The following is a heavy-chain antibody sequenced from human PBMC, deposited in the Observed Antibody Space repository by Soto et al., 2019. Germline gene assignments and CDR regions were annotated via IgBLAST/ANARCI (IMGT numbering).Heavy chain of an antibody. CDR1: GFTFSDHW. J-gene: IGHJ4*02. D-gene: IGHD2-15*01. CDR3: TRGYCPGGSCYYEYDFDY. Sequence: EVHLVESGGGLVQPGGSLRVSCAASGFTFSDHWMSWVRQAPGKGLEFVANIKRDGSDINYVDSVEGRFTISRDNANNALYLQMSSLRAEDTAVYYCTRGYCPGGSCYYEYDFDYWGQGTLVTVSS. CDR2: IKRDGSDI. V-gene: IGHV3-7*03.